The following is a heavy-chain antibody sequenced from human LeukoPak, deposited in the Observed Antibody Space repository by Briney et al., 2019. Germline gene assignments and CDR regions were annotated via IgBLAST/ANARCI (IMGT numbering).Heavy chain of an antibody. CDR2: IYYSGST. CDR3: AGYYYGSGNY. J-gene: IGHJ4*02. V-gene: IGHV4-59*08. CDR1: GGSISNYY. Sequence: SETLSLTCTVSGGSISNYYWSWIRQPPGKGLEWIGYIYYSGSTNYNPSLKSRVTISLDTSKNQFSLKLSSVTAAYTAVYYCAGYYYGSGNYWGQGTLVTVSS. D-gene: IGHD3-10*01.